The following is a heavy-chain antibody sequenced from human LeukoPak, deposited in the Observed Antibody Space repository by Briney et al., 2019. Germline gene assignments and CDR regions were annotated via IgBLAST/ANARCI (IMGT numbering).Heavy chain of an antibody. CDR3: ARDLTGTSCP. D-gene: IGHD3/OR15-3a*01. J-gene: IGHJ5*02. V-gene: IGHV3-48*03. CDR1: GFTFSSYE. CDR2: ISSSGSTI. Sequence: HPGGSLRLSCAASGFTFSSYEMNWVRQAPGKGLEWVSYISSSGSTIYYADSVKGRFTISRDNAKNSLYLQMNSLRAEDTAVYYRARDLTGTSCPWGQGTLVTVSS.